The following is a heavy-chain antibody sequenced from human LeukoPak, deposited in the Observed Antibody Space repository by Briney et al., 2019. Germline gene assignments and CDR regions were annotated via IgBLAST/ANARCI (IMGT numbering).Heavy chain of an antibody. V-gene: IGHV4-61*01. CDR2: IYYSGST. CDR1: GGSVGSGSYY. D-gene: IGHD1-26*01. CDR3: ARVLVGATEGFDY. J-gene: IGHJ4*02. Sequence: SETLSLTCTVSGGSVGSGSYYWSWIRQPPGKGLEWIGYIYYSGSTNYNPSLKSRVTISVDTSKNQFSLKLSSVTAADTAVYYCARVLVGATEGFDYWGQGTLVTVSS.